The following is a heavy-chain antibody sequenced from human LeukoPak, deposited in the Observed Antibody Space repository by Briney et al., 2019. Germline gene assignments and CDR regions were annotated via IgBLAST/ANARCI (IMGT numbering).Heavy chain of an antibody. J-gene: IGHJ3*02. D-gene: IGHD3-10*01. Sequence: SETLSLTCAVCGGSFSGYCWSWIRQPPGKGLEWIGYIYYSGSTNYNPSLKSRVTISVDTSKNQFSLKLSSVTAADTAVYYCARVLIGYYGSGSYYKGAFDIWGQGTMVTVSS. CDR2: IYYSGST. CDR3: ARVLIGYYGSGSYYKGAFDI. V-gene: IGHV4-59*01. CDR1: GGSFSGYC.